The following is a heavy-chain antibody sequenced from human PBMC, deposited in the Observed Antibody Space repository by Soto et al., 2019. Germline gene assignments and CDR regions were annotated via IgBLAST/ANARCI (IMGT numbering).Heavy chain of an antibody. CDR2: VYWNNDE. Sequence: QITLKESGPTLVKPTQTLTLTCNFSGFSRSTSGGGVGWIRQPPGKALEWLAHVYWNNDESYSPSLKSRLTIPKDTSINPVVLTMTNMEPVDTAAYSCAHNRRRGYRYGYFWFDPWGQGTLVTVSS. D-gene: IGHD5-18*01. J-gene: IGHJ5*02. CDR1: GFSRSTSGGG. CDR3: AHNRRRGYRYGYFWFDP. V-gene: IGHV2-5*01.